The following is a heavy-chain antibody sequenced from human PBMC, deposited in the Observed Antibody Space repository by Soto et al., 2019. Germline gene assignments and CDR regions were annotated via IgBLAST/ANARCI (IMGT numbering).Heavy chain of an antibody. D-gene: IGHD3-10*01. J-gene: IGHJ6*02. Sequence: DVQLVESGGDLVQPGGSLRLSCAASGFTFSSYDMQWVRQVTGKGLEWVSSIGKAGDTYYADSVKGRFTISRENAKNSLYLQMSSLRAGETAVYYCVRDPAGHGMDVWGQGTTVTVSS. CDR2: IGKAGDT. V-gene: IGHV3-13*01. CDR1: GFTFSSYD. CDR3: VRDPAGHGMDV.